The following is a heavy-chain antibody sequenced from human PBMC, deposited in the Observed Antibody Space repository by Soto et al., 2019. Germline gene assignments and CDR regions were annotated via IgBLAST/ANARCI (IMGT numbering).Heavy chain of an antibody. J-gene: IGHJ6*03. CDR2: INYSGST. CDR1: GGSISSSTSY. CDR3: ARPVNYYYYMDV. V-gene: IGHV4-39*01. Sequence: SETLSLTCTVSGGSISSSTSYWGWIRQPPGKGLEWIGSINYSGSTYYSPSLKSRVTISADTSKNHFSLKLSSVTAADTAVYYCARPVNYYYYMDVWGKGTIVTVSS.